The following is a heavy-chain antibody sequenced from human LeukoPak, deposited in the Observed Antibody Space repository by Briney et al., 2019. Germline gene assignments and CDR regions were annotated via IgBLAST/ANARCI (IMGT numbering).Heavy chain of an antibody. Sequence: SQTLSLTCTVSGGSISSGGYSWSWIRQPPGKGLEWIGYIYHSGSTYYNPSLKSRVTISVDRSKNQFSLKLSSVTAADTAVYYCARGPLRQRSGYYESDYYYYYGMDVWGQGTTVTVSS. CDR2: IYHSGST. CDR1: GGSISSGGYS. J-gene: IGHJ6*02. CDR3: ARGPLRQRSGYYESDYYYYYGMDV. V-gene: IGHV4-30-2*01. D-gene: IGHD3-3*01.